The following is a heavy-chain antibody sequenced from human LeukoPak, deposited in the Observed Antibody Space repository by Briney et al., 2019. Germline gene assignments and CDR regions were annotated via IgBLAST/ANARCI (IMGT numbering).Heavy chain of an antibody. J-gene: IGHJ4*02. Sequence: ASVNISCKASGYTFTSYYMHWVRQAPGQGLEWMGIINPSAGSTAYAQKFQGRLTLTRDTSTSTVYMELSSLRSVDTAMYYCAREGPEEYSYGLGRDFDYWGQGTLVTVSS. CDR2: INPSAGST. CDR3: AREGPEEYSYGLGRDFDY. CDR1: GYTFTSYY. V-gene: IGHV1-46*01. D-gene: IGHD5-18*01.